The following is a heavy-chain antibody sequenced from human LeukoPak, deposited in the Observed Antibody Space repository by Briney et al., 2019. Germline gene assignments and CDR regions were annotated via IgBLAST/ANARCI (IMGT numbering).Heavy chain of an antibody. J-gene: IGHJ3*02. CDR2: INTNTGNP. Sequence: ASVKVSCKASGYTFTSYAMNWVRQAPGQGLEWMGWINTNTGNPTYAQGFTGRFVFSLDTSVSTAYLQISSLKAEDTAVYYCARSPPIVVERAFDIWGQGTMVTVSS. CDR3: ARSPPIVVERAFDI. CDR1: GYTFTSYA. D-gene: IGHD3-22*01. V-gene: IGHV7-4-1*02.